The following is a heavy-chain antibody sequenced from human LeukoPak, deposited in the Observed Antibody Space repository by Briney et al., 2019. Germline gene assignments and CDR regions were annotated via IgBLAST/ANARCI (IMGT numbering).Heavy chain of an antibody. CDR1: GYTFTSYG. V-gene: IGHV1-18*01. Sequence: ASVKVSCKASGYTFTSYGISWVRQSPGQGLEWMGWISAYNGNTNYAQKLQGRVTMTTDTSTSTAYMELRSLRSDDTAVYYCARRTLVIIPRYYYGMDVWGQGTTVTVSS. CDR2: ISAYNGNT. CDR3: ARRTLVIIPRYYYGMDV. J-gene: IGHJ6*02. D-gene: IGHD3-9*01.